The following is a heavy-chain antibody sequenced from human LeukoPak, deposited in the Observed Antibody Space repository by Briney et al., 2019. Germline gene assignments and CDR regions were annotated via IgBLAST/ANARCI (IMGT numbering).Heavy chain of an antibody. J-gene: IGHJ4*02. CDR2: ISYDESNK. D-gene: IGHD6-19*01. V-gene: IGHV3-30*18. CDR3: AKDTSPYSSGWGLDY. Sequence: GRSLRLSCAASGFTFSSYGMHWVRQAPGKGLEWVAVISYDESNKYYADSVKGRFTISRDNSKNTLYLQMNSLRAEDTAVYYCAKDTSPYSSGWGLDYWGQGTLVTVSS. CDR1: GFTFSSYG.